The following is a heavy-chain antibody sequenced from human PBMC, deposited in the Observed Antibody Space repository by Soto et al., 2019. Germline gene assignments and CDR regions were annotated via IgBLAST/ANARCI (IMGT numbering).Heavy chain of an antibody. Sequence: SETLSLTCTVSGGSISSGGYYWSWIRQHPGKGLEWIGYIYYSGSTYYNPSLKSRVTISVDTSKNQFSLKLSSVTAADTAVYYCARDSGSGSYTDWFDPWGQGTLVTVSS. J-gene: IGHJ5*02. CDR3: ARDSGSGSYTDWFDP. D-gene: IGHD3-10*01. CDR1: GGSISSGGYY. V-gene: IGHV4-31*03. CDR2: IYYSGST.